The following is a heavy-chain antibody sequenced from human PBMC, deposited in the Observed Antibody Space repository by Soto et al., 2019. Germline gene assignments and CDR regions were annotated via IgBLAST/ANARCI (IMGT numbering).Heavy chain of an antibody. CDR2: IDPEVGTT. V-gene: IGHV1-24*01. J-gene: IGHJ6*02. CDR1: GYSLTELS. CDR3: AREALAHKDGMDV. Sequence: ASVKVSCKVSGYSLTELSMHWVRQAPGKGLEWMGGIDPEVGTTNYAQKFQGRVTITADKSTSTAYMELSSLRSEDTAVYYCAREALAHKDGMDVWGHGTTVTVSS.